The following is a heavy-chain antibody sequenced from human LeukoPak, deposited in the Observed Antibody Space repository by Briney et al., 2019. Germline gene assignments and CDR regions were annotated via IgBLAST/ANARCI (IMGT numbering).Heavy chain of an antibody. D-gene: IGHD2-2*01. CDR1: GFTFDDYA. Sequence: GGSLRLSCAASGFTFDDYAMHWVRQAPGKGLDWVSGISWNSGSIGYADSVKGRFTISRDNAKNSLYLQMNSLRAEDTALYYCAKGTSAALPYYGMDVWGQGTTVTVSS. CDR3: AKGTSAALPYYGMDV. J-gene: IGHJ6*02. V-gene: IGHV3-9*01. CDR2: ISWNSGSI.